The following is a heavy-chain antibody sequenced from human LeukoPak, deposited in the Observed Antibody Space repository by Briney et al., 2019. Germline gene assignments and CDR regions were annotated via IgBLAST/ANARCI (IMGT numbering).Heavy chain of an antibody. CDR3: ARGSRGSIAAAGTGFDC. D-gene: IGHD6-13*01. J-gene: IGHJ4*02. CDR2: IYYSGST. CDR1: GGSISSYY. V-gene: IGHV4-59*01. Sequence: SETLSLTCTVSGGSISSYYWSWIRQPPGKGLEWIGYIYYSGSTNYNPSLKSRVTISVDTSKNQFSLKLSSVTAADTAVYYCARGSRGSIAAAGTGFDCWGQGTLVTVSS.